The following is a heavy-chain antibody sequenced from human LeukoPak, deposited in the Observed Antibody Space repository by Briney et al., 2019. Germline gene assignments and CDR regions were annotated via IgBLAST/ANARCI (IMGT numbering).Heavy chain of an antibody. CDR1: GFTFSTYT. CDR2: ISGGATTT. D-gene: IGHD3-10*01. Sequence: PGGSLRLSCSASGFTFSTYTMSWVRQAPGKGLEWVSGISGGATTTYYADSVRGRFTISRDNAKNSLYLQMNSLRAEDTALYYCAKGYYYGSGSYEGYFDYWGQGTLVTVSS. V-gene: IGHV3-23*01. J-gene: IGHJ4*02. CDR3: AKGYYYGSGSYEGYFDY.